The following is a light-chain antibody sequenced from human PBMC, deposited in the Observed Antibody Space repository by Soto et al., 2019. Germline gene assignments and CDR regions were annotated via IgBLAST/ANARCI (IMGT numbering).Light chain of an antibody. CDR3: QQYNSNPLT. CDR1: QSVSSW. V-gene: IGKV1-5*03. J-gene: IGKJ4*01. CDR2: KAS. Sequence: DIQMTQSPSTLSASVGDSVTITCRASQSVSSWLAWYQQKPGKVPKLLIYKASTLESGVPSRFSGSGSGTEFTLTISSLQPDDFATYYCQQYNSNPLTFGGGTKVEIK.